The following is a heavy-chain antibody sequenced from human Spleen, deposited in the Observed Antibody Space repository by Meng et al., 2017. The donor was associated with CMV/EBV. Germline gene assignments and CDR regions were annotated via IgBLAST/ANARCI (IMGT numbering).Heavy chain of an antibody. J-gene: IGHJ4*02. CDR1: GGSISSGDYY. Sequence: QGQLQESGPGLLKPSPTLSLTCPVSGGSISSGDYYWSWIRQPPGKGLEWIGYIYYSGSTYYNPSLKSRVTISVDTSKNQFSLNLNSMTAADTAVYYCARGGDYVWGSYDYWGQGTLVTVSS. D-gene: IGHD3-16*01. CDR2: IYYSGST. V-gene: IGHV4-30-4*08. CDR3: ARGGDYVWGSYDY.